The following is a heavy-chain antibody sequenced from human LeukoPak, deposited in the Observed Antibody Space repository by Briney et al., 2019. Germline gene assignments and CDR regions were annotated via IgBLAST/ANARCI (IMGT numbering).Heavy chain of an antibody. D-gene: IGHD2-2*01. Sequence: GGSLTLSCAASGFTFSSYSMNWVRQAPGKGLEWVSSISSSSSYIYYADSVKGRFTISRDNAKNSLYLQMNSLRAEDTAVYYCASDPGVVPAAISRFDPWGEGTLVTVSS. V-gene: IGHV3-21*01. CDR1: GFTFSSYS. J-gene: IGHJ5*02. CDR3: ASDPGVVPAAISRFDP. CDR2: ISSSSSYI.